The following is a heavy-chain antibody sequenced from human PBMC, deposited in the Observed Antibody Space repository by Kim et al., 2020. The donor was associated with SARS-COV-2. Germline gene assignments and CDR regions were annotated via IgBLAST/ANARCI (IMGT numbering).Heavy chain of an antibody. CDR2: IYTSGST. D-gene: IGHD2-21*01. J-gene: IGHJ4*02. Sequence: SETLSLTCTVSGGSISSGSYYWSWIRQPAGKGLEWIGRIYTSGSTYYNPSLKSRVTISVDTSKNQFSLKLSSVTAADTAVYYCARNVVGGRYDYFDYWGQGTLVTASS. V-gene: IGHV4-61*02. CDR1: GGSISSGSYY. CDR3: ARNVVGGRYDYFDY.